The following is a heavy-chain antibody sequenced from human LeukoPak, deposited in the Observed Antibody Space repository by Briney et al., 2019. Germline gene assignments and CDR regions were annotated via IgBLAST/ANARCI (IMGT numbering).Heavy chain of an antibody. J-gene: IGHJ4*02. D-gene: IGHD2-2*01. CDR1: GYTFTGYY. CDR2: INPNSGGT. Sequence: GASVKVSCKASGYTFTGYYMHWVRQAPGQGLEWMGWINPNSGGTNYAQKFQGRVTMTRDTSISTAYMELSRLRSDDTAVYYCARDFSGVVAIGYYFDYWGKGTLVTVSS. V-gene: IGHV1-2*02. CDR3: ARDFSGVVAIGYYFDY.